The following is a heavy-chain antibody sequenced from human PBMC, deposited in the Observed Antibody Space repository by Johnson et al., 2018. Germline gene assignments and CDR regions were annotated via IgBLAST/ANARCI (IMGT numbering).Heavy chain of an antibody. CDR1: GFTFNTYS. CDR3: ARGYYYGMDV. Sequence: VQLVESGGGLVQPGGSLRLSCAASGFTFNTYSMNWVRQAPGKGLEWVSYISSSGSTIYYADSVKGRFTISRYNAKNSLYLQMNSLRDEDTAVYYCARGYYYGMDVWGQGTTVTVSS. CDR2: ISSSGSTI. V-gene: IGHV3-48*02. J-gene: IGHJ6*02.